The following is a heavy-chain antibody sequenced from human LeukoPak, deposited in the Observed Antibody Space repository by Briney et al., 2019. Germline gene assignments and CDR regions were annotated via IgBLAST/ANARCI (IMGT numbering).Heavy chain of an antibody. J-gene: IGHJ5*02. CDR1: GGSITSYY. D-gene: IGHD1-14*01. CDR3: ARHFKHVRSGTQHWFDP. V-gene: IGHV4-4*09. CDR2: VYSSGST. Sequence: SETLSLTCTVSGGSITSYYWSWIRQPPGKGLEWIGFVYSSGSTNYSPSLRSRLTISVDTSKNHFSLKLSSVTAADTAVYYCARHFKHVRSGTQHWFDPWGQGTLVIISS.